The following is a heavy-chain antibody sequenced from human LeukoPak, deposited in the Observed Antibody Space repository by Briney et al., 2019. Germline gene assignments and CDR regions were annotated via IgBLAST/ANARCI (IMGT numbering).Heavy chain of an antibody. J-gene: IGHJ4*02. Sequence: GGSLRLSCAASGFSFSSYWMSWVRQAPGKGLEWVSAISDTGNTYHADSVKGRFTISRDSSKNTLFLQMNRLRPEDAAVYYCARAPVTTCRGAFCYPFDYWGLGTLVTVSS. CDR3: ARAPVTTCRGAFCYPFDY. CDR1: GFSFSSYW. D-gene: IGHD2-15*01. CDR2: ISDTGNT. V-gene: IGHV3-23*01.